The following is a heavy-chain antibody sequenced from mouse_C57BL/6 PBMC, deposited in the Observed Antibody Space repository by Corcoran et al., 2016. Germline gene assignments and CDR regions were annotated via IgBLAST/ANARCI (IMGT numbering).Heavy chain of an antibody. CDR3: ARWGNGNYVAY. CDR2: INPNNGGT. D-gene: IGHD2-1*01. J-gene: IGHJ3*01. V-gene: IGHV1-26*01. CDR1: GYTFTDNY. Sequence: EVQLQQSGPELVKPGASVKISCKASGYTFTDNYMNWVKQSHGKSLEWIGDINPNNGGTSYNQKFKSKATLTVDKASSTAYMQLRSLTSEDSAVYYCARWGNGNYVAYWGQGTLVTVSA.